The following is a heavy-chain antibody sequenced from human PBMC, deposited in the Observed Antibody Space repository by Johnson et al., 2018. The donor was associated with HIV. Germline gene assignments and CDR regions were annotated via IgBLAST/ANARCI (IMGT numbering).Heavy chain of an antibody. V-gene: IGHV3-20*04. CDR3: ARDGRDLATRGGFDI. D-gene: IGHD5-24*01. CDR2: INWNGGST. J-gene: IGHJ3*02. Sequence: VQLVESGGGVVRPGGSLRLSCAASGFTFDDYGMSWVRQAPGKGLEWVSGINWNGGSTGYADSVKGRFTISRDNANNSLYLQMNSLRAEDTAVYYCARDGRDLATRGGFDIWGPGTVVTVSS. CDR1: GFTFDDYG.